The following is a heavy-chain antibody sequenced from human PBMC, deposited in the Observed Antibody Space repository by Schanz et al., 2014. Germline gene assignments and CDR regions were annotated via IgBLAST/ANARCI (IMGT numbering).Heavy chain of an antibody. V-gene: IGHV1-18*01. Sequence: QVQLVQSGAEVKKPGASVKVSCKTSGYTFSSYGITWVRQAPGQGLEWMGWISPYNGNTNYAPKVQGRVTVTTDTSTSTVYMELRSLTSDDTAVYYCARDQSPYTNSSDVRYLDYWGQGSLVTVSS. CDR3: ARDQSPYTNSSDVRYLDY. D-gene: IGHD6-6*01. CDR2: ISPYNGNT. CDR1: GYTFSSYG. J-gene: IGHJ4*02.